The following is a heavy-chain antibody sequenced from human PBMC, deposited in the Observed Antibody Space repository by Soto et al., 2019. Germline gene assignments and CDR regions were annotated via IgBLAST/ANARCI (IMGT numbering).Heavy chain of an antibody. V-gene: IGHV1-69*12. CDR3: ARGNHRWLQLWPFDL. CDR2: IIPIFGTA. D-gene: IGHD5-12*01. CDR1: GGTFSSYT. Sequence: QVQLVQSGAEVKKPGSSVTVSCKASGGTFSSYTISWVRQAPGQGLEWMGGIIPIFGTANYAQKFQGRVTITADESTSTAYMELSSLRSEDTAVYYCARGNHRWLQLWPFDLWGRGTLVTFSS. J-gene: IGHJ2*01.